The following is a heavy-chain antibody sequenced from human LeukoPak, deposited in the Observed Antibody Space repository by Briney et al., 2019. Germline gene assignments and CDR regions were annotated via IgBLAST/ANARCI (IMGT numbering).Heavy chain of an antibody. Sequence: ASVKVSCKASGGTFSSYAISWVRQAPGQGLEWMGRIIAYNGNTNYAQKLQGRVTMTTDTSTSTAYMELRSLRSDDTAVYYCARGGASGTTGTMGHMDVWGKGTTVTVSS. CDR3: ARGGASGTTGTMGHMDV. CDR2: IIAYNGNT. CDR1: GGTFSSYA. D-gene: IGHD1-1*01. V-gene: IGHV1-18*01. J-gene: IGHJ6*03.